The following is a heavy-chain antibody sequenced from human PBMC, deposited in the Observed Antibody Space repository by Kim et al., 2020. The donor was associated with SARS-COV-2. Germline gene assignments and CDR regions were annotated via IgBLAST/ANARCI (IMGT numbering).Heavy chain of an antibody. V-gene: IGHV1-69*13. CDR1: GGTFSSYA. J-gene: IGHJ6*02. CDR2: IIPIFGTA. D-gene: IGHD5-18*01. Sequence: SVKVSCKASGGTFSSYAISWVRQAPGQGLEWMGGIIPIFGTANYAQKFQGRVTITADESTSTAYMELSSLRSEDTAVYYCASGWVTAFYYYYGMDVWAKGPRSPSP. CDR3: ASGWVTAFYYYYGMDV.